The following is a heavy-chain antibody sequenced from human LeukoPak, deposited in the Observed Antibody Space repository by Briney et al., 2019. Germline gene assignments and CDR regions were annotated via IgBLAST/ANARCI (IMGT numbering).Heavy chain of an antibody. CDR2: IYYSGST. Sequence: SETLSLTCTVSGGSISSSRYYWGWIRQPPGKGLEWIGSIYYSGSTYYNPSLKSRVTISVDTSKNQFSLKLSSVTAADTAVYYCARPSPFYGSGSSLFDYWGQGTLVTVSS. J-gene: IGHJ4*02. CDR3: ARPSPFYGSGSSLFDY. CDR1: GGSISSSRYY. V-gene: IGHV4-39*01. D-gene: IGHD3-10*01.